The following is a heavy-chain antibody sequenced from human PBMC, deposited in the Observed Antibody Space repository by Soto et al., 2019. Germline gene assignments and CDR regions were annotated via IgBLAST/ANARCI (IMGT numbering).Heavy chain of an antibody. CDR1: GGSISSSNC. J-gene: IGHJ3*02. CDR3: ARDQDYAFDI. Sequence: SXTLSLTCAVSGGSISSSNCWSWVSQPPGKGLEWIGEIYHSGSTNYNPSLKSRFTISRDNAKNSLYLQMNSLRDEDTAVYYCARDQDYAFDIWGQGTMVTVSS. CDR2: IYHSGST. V-gene: IGHV4-4*02.